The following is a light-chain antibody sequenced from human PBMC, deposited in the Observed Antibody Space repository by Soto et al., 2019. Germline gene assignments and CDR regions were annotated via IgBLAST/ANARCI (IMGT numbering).Light chain of an antibody. V-gene: IGKV3-15*01. J-gene: IGKJ2*01. CDR2: DAS. Sequence: KVMTQSPATLSVSPGERITLSCRASQSVSSNLAWYQHKPGQAPRLLIYDASTRATGIPARFSGSGSGTEFTLTITSLQSEDFAVYYCQEYNNWPPYAFGQGTKVEIK. CDR1: QSVSSN. CDR3: QEYNNWPPYA.